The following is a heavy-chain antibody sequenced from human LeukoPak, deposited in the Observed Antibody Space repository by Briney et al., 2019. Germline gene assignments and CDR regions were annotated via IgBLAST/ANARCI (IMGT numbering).Heavy chain of an antibody. D-gene: IGHD3-10*01. CDR1: GGTFSSYA. V-gene: IGHV1-69*13. CDR3: ARGELLWFGELCPWFDP. CDR2: IIPIFGTA. J-gene: IGHJ5*02. Sequence: SVKVSCKASGGTFSSYAISWVRQAPGQGLEWMGGIIPIFGTANYAQKFQGRVTITADESTSAAYMELSSLRSEDTAVYYCARGELLWFGELCPWFDPWGQGTLVTVSS.